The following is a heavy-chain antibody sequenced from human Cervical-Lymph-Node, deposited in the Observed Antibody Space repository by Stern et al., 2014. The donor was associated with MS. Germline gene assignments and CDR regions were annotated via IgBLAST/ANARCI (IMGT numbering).Heavy chain of an antibody. CDR2: IDPNNGDT. J-gene: IGHJ6*02. CDR1: GYTFTGYS. CDR3: ARGFSSGRYGMDV. V-gene: IGHV1-2*06. Sequence: QVQLQQSGAEVKKPGASVKVSCKASGYTFTGYSMHWVRQAPRQGLEWMGRIDPNNGDTRYADKFQGRVTMARDTSTSTAYMELSGLRSDDTAVYFCARGFSSGRYGMDVWGQGTTVTVSS. D-gene: IGHD6-19*01.